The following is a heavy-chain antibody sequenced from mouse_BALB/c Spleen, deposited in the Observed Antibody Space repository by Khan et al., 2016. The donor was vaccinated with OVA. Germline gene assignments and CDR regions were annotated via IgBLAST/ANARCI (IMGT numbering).Heavy chain of an antibody. CDR1: GFSLTSYG. D-gene: IGHD2-1*01. J-gene: IGHJ1*01. CDR3: GIHGDYGNYGPYCDV. Sequence: QVQLKESGPGLVAPSQSLSITCTISGFSLTSYGVHWVRQPPGKGLEWLVVIWSDGHTTYNSALKSRLSISKDNSKSQVFLKMNSLQTDDTAMYDCGIHGDYGNYGPYCDVGGAGTTVTVSS. CDR2: IWSDGHT. V-gene: IGHV2-6-1*01.